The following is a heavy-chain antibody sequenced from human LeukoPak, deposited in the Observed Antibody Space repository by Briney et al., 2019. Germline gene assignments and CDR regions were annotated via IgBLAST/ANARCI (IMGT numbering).Heavy chain of an antibody. J-gene: IGHJ4*02. CDR3: ARDGQRDSSGSHGT. CDR2: ISGSGGST. V-gene: IGHV3-23*01. Sequence: GGSLRLSCAASGFTFSSYAMSWVRQAPGKGLEWVSAISGSGGSTYYADSVKGRFTISRDNSKNTLYLQMNSLRAEDTAVYYCARDGQRDSSGSHGTWGQGTLVTVSS. D-gene: IGHD3-22*01. CDR1: GFTFSSYA.